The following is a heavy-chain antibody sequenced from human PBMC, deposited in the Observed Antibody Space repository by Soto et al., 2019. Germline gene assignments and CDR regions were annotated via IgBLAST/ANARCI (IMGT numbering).Heavy chain of an antibody. V-gene: IGHV3-20*04. CDR1: GFTFDDYG. D-gene: IGHD3-10*01. Sequence: AGGSLRLSCAASGFTFDDYGMSWVRQAPGKGLEWVSSINWNGGSTGYVDSVKGRFTISRDNAKNTLYLQMNSLRAEDTAVYYCAKDLTMIRGVIYYGMDVWGQGTTVTVSS. J-gene: IGHJ6*02. CDR2: INWNGGST. CDR3: AKDLTMIRGVIYYGMDV.